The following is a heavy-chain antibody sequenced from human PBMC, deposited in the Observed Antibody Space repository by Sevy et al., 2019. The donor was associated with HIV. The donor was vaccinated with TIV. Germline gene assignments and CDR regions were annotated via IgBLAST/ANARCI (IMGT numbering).Heavy chain of an antibody. D-gene: IGHD2-21*02. CDR2: IYHSGTT. J-gene: IGHJ6*02. Sequence: SETLSLTCAVSGYSISSGYYWGWIRQSPGKGLEWIGNIYHSGTTYYNPSLKSRVTISVETSKNQFSLKLRSVTATDTAVYYCSRASGGDKLDYYGMDVWGQGTTVTVSS. V-gene: IGHV4-38-2*01. CDR3: SRASGGDKLDYYGMDV. CDR1: GYSISSGYY.